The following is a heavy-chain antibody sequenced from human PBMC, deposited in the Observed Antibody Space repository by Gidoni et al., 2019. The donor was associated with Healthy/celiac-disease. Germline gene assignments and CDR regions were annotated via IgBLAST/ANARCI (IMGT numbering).Heavy chain of an antibody. D-gene: IGHD3-10*01. CDR3: ARDATMARGSPNYYYYGMDV. Sequence: QVQLVQYGAEVKKPGASVKVSCKASGYTFTGYYMLWVRQALGQGLEWMGWINPNSGGTNDAQKFQGRVPMTRDTSISTAYMELSRLRSDDTAVYYCARDATMARGSPNYYYYGMDVWGQGTTVTVSS. V-gene: IGHV1-2*02. CDR1: GYTFTGYY. CDR2: INPNSGGT. J-gene: IGHJ6*02.